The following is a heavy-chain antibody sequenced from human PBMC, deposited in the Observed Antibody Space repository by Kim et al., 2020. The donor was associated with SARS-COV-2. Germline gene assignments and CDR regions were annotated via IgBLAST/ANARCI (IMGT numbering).Heavy chain of an antibody. CDR2: ISSSSSYI. Sequence: GGSLRLSCAASGFTFSSYSMNWVRQAPGKGLEWVSSISSSSSYIYYADSVKGRFTISRDNAKNSLYLQMNSLRAEDTAVHYCASERGPLEANDYWGQGTLVTVSS. V-gene: IGHV3-21*01. D-gene: IGHD3-10*01. CDR3: ASERGPLEANDY. J-gene: IGHJ4*02. CDR1: GFTFSSYS.